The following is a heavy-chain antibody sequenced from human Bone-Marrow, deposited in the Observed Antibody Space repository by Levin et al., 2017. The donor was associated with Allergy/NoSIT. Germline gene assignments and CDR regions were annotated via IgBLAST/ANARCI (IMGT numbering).Heavy chain of an antibody. CDR1: GYSFTGYY. Sequence: AASVKVSCVASGYSFTGYYIHWVRQAPGQGLEWLGWINPHSGGTNTKFEHNFRDRVTLTRDTSINTTYMEVTRLRPDDTAVYYCARDQGTDYARAFDVWGQGTLVTVSS. J-gene: IGHJ3*01. V-gene: IGHV1-2*02. CDR2: INPHSGGT. D-gene: IGHD4-17*01. CDR3: ARDQGTDYARAFDV.